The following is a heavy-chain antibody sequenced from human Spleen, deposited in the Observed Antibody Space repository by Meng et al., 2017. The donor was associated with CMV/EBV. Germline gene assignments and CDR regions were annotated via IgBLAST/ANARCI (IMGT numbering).Heavy chain of an antibody. D-gene: IGHD3-3*01. J-gene: IGHJ4*02. CDR1: GFTFSTYT. V-gene: IGHV3-21*01. CDR2: ISSSGGFI. Sequence: GESLKISCAASGFTFSTYTMNWVRQAPGKGPEWVSSISSSGGFIYYADSLKGRFTISRDNAKNSLYLQMSGLRAEDTAVYYCVRSAYKLRFLEWLSEMPDYWGQGTLVTVSS. CDR3: VRSAYKLRFLEWLSEMPDY.